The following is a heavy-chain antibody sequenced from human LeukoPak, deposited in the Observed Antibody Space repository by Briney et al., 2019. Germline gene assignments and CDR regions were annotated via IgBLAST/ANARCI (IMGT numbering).Heavy chain of an antibody. D-gene: IGHD3-9*01. CDR1: GGTFSSYA. J-gene: IGHJ3*02. CDR3: ARKASFLTGYYDAFDI. Sequence: GASVKVSCKASGGTFSSYAISWVRQAPGQGLEWMGGIIPIFGTANYAQKFQGRVTITADESTSTAYMELSSLRSEDTAVYYCARKASFLTGYYDAFDIWGQGTMVTVSS. CDR2: IIPIFGTA. V-gene: IGHV1-69*13.